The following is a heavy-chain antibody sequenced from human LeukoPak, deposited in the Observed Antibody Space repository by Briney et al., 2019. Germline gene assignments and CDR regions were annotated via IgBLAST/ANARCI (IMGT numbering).Heavy chain of an antibody. V-gene: IGHV1-2*02. D-gene: IGHD3-10*01. J-gene: IGHJ6*03. Sequence: ASVKVSCKASVYTFTGYYMHWVRQAPGQGLEWMGWINPNSGGTNYAQKFQGRVTMTRDTSISTAYMELSRLRSDDTAVYYCARDLGVLWFGELSRFLAPASYMDVWGKGTTVTISS. CDR2: INPNSGGT. CDR1: VYTFTGYY. CDR3: ARDLGVLWFGELSRFLAPASYMDV.